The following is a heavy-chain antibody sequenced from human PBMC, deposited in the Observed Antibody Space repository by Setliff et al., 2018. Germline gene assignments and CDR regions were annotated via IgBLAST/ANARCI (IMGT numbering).Heavy chain of an antibody. D-gene: IGHD2-15*01. CDR1: GYILNSYG. CDR2: ISSYNNDVT. V-gene: IGHV1-18*01. J-gene: IGHJ3*02. CDR3: AISSLSICSGGSCPNAFDI. Sequence: ASVKVSCKASGYILNSYGVSWVRQAPGQGLEWMGWISSYNNDVTNYEQRFQGRVTMTTDTSASAAYMELRGLRPDDTAIYYCAISSLSICSGGSCPNAFDIWGQGTLVTVSS.